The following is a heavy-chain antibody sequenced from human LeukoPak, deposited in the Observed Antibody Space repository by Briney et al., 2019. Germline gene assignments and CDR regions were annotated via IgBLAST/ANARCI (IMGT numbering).Heavy chain of an antibody. CDR3: AKADYSTTYFDY. J-gene: IGHJ4*02. V-gene: IGHV3-23*01. CDR2: ISGSGGST. Sequence: GGSLRLSCAASGFTFSSYAMSWVRQAPGKGQEWVSAISGSGGSTYYADSVKGRFTISRDNSKNTLYLQMNSLRAEDTAVYYCAKADYSTTYFDYWGQGTLVTVSS. D-gene: IGHD4-11*01. CDR1: GFTFSSYA.